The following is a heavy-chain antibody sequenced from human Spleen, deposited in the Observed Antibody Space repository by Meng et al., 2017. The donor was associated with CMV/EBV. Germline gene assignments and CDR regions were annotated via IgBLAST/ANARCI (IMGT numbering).Heavy chain of an antibody. V-gene: IGHV3-30*02. CDR1: GFTFSNYA. Sequence: GESLKISCAASGFTFSNYAMHWVRQAPGKGLEWVAFIRFDGSDEYYADSVKGRFTISRDNAKNTLYLQMNSLRVEDTAVYYCASLLPSSWYATYGMDVWGQGTTVTVSS. CDR2: IRFDGSDE. CDR3: ASLLPSSWYATYGMDV. D-gene: IGHD6-13*01. J-gene: IGHJ6*02.